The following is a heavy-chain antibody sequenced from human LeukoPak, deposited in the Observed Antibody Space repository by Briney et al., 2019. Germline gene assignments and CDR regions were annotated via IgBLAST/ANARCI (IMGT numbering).Heavy chain of an antibody. J-gene: IGHJ5*02. D-gene: IGHD2-2*02. Sequence: ASVKVSCKASGYTFTSYGISWVRQAPGQGLEWMGWINPNSGGTNYAQQFQGRVTMTRDTPISTAYMELSRLRSDDTAVYYCARGQAAISPWGQGTLVTVSS. V-gene: IGHV1-2*02. CDR2: INPNSGGT. CDR3: ARGQAAISP. CDR1: GYTFTSYG.